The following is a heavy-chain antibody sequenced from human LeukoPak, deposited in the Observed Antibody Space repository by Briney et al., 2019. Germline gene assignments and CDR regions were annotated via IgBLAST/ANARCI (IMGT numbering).Heavy chain of an antibody. J-gene: IGHJ4*02. V-gene: IGHV4-34*01. CDR1: DGSFRGYY. CDR2: VNHSGNT. CDR3: AREDSGAAANYFDS. Sequence: SETLTLTCAVYDGSFRGYYWSWIRQPPGKGLEWIGEVNHSGNTNYNPSLKSRVTISVDTSKSQFSLRLSSVTAADTAMYYCAREDSGAAANYFDSWGQGTLVTVSS. D-gene: IGHD6-13*01.